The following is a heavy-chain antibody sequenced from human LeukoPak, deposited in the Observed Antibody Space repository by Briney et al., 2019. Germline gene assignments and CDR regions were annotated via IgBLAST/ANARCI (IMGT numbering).Heavy chain of an antibody. CDR3: AALDHGHDY. J-gene: IGHJ4*02. CDR2: TNSDGSST. CDR1: GFTFSSYW. V-gene: IGHV3-74*01. Sequence: PGGSLRLSCVASGFTFSSYWMHWVRQAPGKGLVWVSRTNSDGSSTRSADSVKGRFTISRDNAKNTLYLQMNSLRAEDTAVYYCAALDHGHDYWGQGTLVTVSS.